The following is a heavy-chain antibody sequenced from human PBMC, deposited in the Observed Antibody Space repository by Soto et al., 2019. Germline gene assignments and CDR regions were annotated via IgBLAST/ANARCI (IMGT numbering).Heavy chain of an antibody. CDR1: GFTFSSYW. CDR3: ARDRRQTMANDGFDI. D-gene: IGHD3-10*01. V-gene: IGHV3-7*03. J-gene: IGHJ3*02. CDR2: IKQDGSEK. Sequence: PGGSLRLSCAASGFTFSSYWMSWVRQAPGKGLEWVANIKQDGSEKYYVDSVKGRFTISRDNAKNSLYLQMNSLRAEDTAVYYCARDRRQTMANDGFDIWGQGTMVTVSS.